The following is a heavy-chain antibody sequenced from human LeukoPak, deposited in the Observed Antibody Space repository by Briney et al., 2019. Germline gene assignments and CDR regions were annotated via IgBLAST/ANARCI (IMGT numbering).Heavy chain of an antibody. V-gene: IGHV3-43*01. D-gene: IGHD4-17*01. Sequence: PGGSLRLSCAASGFTFDDYTMHWVHQAPGKGLEWVSLISWDGGSTYYADSVKGRFTISRDNSKNSLYLQMNSLRTEDTALYYCAKGYGDYDTDYWGQGTLVTVSS. CDR1: GFTFDDYT. CDR3: AKGYGDYDTDY. J-gene: IGHJ4*02. CDR2: ISWDGGST.